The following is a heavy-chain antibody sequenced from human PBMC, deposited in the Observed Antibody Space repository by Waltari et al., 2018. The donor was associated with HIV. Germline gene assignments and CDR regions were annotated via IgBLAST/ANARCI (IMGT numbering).Heavy chain of an antibody. CDR1: GFTFGNFA. V-gene: IGHV3-49*04. Sequence: DVQLVESGGDLVQPGRSLRLSCVGSGFTFGNFAMTWVRQAPGKGLEWVGYIRAKAYGGTSEYAASVKGRFVISRDDSKSIAYLQMNSLKTEDTAIYYCTRGSGRYEYWGQGTMTTVSS. J-gene: IGHJ4*02. D-gene: IGHD1-26*01. CDR3: TRGSGRYEY. CDR2: IRAKAYGGTS.